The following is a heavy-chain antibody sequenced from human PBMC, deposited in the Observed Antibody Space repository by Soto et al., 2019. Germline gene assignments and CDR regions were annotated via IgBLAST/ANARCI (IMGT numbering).Heavy chain of an antibody. V-gene: IGHV1-2*04. J-gene: IGHJ6*02. Sequence: WASVNVACKASGYSFTDYHIHWVRQAPGQGLEWLGRINPKSGGTSTAQKFQGWVTMTTDTSISTASMELTRLTSDDTAIYYCARGDSTDCSNFVCSFFYHHEMAVRGQGTTVTVSS. D-gene: IGHD2-8*01. CDR1: GYSFTDYH. CDR2: INPKSGGT. CDR3: ARGDSTDCSNFVCSFFYHHEMAV.